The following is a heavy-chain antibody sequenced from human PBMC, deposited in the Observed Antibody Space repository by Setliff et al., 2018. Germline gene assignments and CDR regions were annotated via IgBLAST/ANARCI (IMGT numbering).Heavy chain of an antibody. D-gene: IGHD1-26*01. CDR1: GYIFTDYF. Sequence: ASVKVSCKASGYIFTDYFIHWVRQAPGQGFEWLGWINPNRGDTKYAQKFQHRILMAKDTSLNTVYVELSSLRSDDTATYYCARDGSAFFYQNWGQGSLVTVSS. J-gene: IGHJ4*02. CDR3: ARDGSAFFYQN. V-gene: IGHV1-2*02. CDR2: INPNRGDT.